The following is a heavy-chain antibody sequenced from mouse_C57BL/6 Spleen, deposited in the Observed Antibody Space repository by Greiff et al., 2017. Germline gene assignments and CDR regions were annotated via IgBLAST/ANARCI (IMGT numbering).Heavy chain of an antibody. CDR3: AREGSLNFDV. D-gene: IGHD6-2*01. CDR1: GYSITSGYY. J-gene: IGHJ1*03. Sequence: VQLQQSGPGLVKPSQSLSLTCSVTGYSITSGYYWNWIRQFPGNKLEWMGYISYDGSNNYNPSLKNRISITRDTSKNQFFLKLNSVTTEDTATYYCAREGSLNFDVWGTGTTVTVSS. CDR2: ISYDGSN. V-gene: IGHV3-6*01.